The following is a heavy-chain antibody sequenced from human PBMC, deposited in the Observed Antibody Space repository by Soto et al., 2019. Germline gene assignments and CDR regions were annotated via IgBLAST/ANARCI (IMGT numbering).Heavy chain of an antibody. V-gene: IGHV6-1*01. D-gene: IGHD2-15*01. CDR2: TYFRSKWYN. J-gene: IGHJ5*02. Sequence: SQTLSLTCAISGDSVSSNTASWNWIRQSPSRGLEWLGRTYFRSKWYNDYAVSVKSRIIINPDTSNNQFSLQLNSVTPEDTAVYFCAKGDNLGPKTGYSFDPWGQGIMVTVS. CDR3: AKGDNLGPKTGYSFDP. CDR1: GDSVSSNTAS.